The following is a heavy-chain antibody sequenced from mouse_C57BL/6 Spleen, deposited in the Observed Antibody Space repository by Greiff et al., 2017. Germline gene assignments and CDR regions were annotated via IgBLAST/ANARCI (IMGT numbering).Heavy chain of an antibody. CDR3: ARSGSSNYVDWFAY. CDR2: IYPGDGDT. J-gene: IGHJ3*01. CDR1: GYAFSSYW. V-gene: IGHV1-80*01. Sequence: QVQLQQSGAELVKPGASVKISCKASGYAFSSYWMNWVKQRPGKGLEWIGQIYPGDGDTNYNGKFKGKATLTADKSSSTAYMQLSSLTSEDSAVYFCARSGSSNYVDWFAYWGQGTLVTVSA. D-gene: IGHD2-5*01.